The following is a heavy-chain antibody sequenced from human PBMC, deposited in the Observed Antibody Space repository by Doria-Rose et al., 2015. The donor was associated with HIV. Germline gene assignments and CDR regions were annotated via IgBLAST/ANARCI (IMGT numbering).Heavy chain of an antibody. CDR1: GVSLSSPGMG. J-gene: IGHJ4*02. V-gene: IGHV2-26*01. D-gene: IGHD6-13*01. Sequence: QESGPMPVKPTETLTLTCTVSGVSLSSPGMGVSWIRQPPGKALEWLANIFSDDERSYKTSLKSRLTISRGTSKSQVVLTMTDMDPVDTATYYCARIKSSRWYHKYYFDFWGQGTLVIVSA. CDR3: ARIKSSRWYHKYYFDF. CDR2: IFSDDER.